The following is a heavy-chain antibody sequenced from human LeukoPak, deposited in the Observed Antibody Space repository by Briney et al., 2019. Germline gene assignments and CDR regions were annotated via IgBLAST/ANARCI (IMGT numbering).Heavy chain of an antibody. V-gene: IGHV4-34*01. CDR1: GGSFSGYY. Sequence: PSETLSLTCAVYGGSFSGYYWSWIRQSPAKGLEWIASVYYSGSTYYSPSLKSRVTISVDTSKNQFSLKLTSVTAADTAVYYCAREGRLNPTIGVDWGQGTLVTVSS. CDR3: AREGRLNPTIGVD. CDR2: VYYSGST. D-gene: IGHD6-19*01. J-gene: IGHJ4*02.